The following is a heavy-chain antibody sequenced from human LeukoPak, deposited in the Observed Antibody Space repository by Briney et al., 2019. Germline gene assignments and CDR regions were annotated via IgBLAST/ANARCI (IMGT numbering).Heavy chain of an antibody. D-gene: IGHD5-24*01. CDR3: ARMAGGLWDY. V-gene: IGHV3-23*01. CDR1: GFILRSYA. CDR2: ISGSGGST. J-gene: IGHJ4*02. Sequence: GGSLRLSCAASGFILRSYAMSWVRQAPGKGLEWVSAISGSGGSTYYADSVRGRFTISRDNSKNTLYVQMNSLRVEDTAVYYCARMAGGLWDYWGQGTLVTASS.